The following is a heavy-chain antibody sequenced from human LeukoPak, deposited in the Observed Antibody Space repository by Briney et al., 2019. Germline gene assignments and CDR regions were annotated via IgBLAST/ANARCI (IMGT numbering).Heavy chain of an antibody. D-gene: IGHD3-10*01. Sequence: GSLRLSCAASGFTFSSCAMCWVRQAPGKGLEWVSSIRGGGVNIQYAVSVKGRFTISRDNSNNTLHLQMNSLRVEDTAVYYCAKEFFGSGNYFNGVFDSWGQGALVTVSS. CDR3: AKEFFGSGNYFNGVFDS. CDR2: IRGGGVNI. CDR1: GFTFSSCA. J-gene: IGHJ4*02. V-gene: IGHV3-23*01.